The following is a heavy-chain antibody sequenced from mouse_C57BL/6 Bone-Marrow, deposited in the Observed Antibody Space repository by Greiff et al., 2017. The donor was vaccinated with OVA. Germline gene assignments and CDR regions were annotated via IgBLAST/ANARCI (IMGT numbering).Heavy chain of an antibody. CDR3: ARSDGGYRFYCYALGG. V-gene: IGHV1-7*01. CDR2: INPSGGYT. Sequence: QVQLQQSGAELVKPGASVKLSCTASGYTFTSYWMHWVKQRPGQGLEWIGYINPSGGYTNYNQKFKDKATLTADKSSSTAYLQLSSLTYEDSAVYYCARSDGGYRFYCYALGGWGQGASVTVS. CDR1: GYTFTSYW. J-gene: IGHJ4*01. D-gene: IGHD2-3*01.